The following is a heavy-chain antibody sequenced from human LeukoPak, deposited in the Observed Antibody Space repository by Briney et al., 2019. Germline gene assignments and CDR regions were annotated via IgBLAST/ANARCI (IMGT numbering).Heavy chain of an antibody. V-gene: IGHV4-39*01. CDR3: ARLGKVGATNKDY. CDR1: GGSISNSYYY. Sequence: SETLSLTCTVSGGSISNSYYYWGWIRQPPGKGLEWIGEINHSGSTNYNPSLKSRVTISVDTSKNQFSLKLSSVTAADTAVYYCARLGKVGATNKDYWGQGTLVTVSS. CDR2: INHSGST. D-gene: IGHD1-26*01. J-gene: IGHJ4*02.